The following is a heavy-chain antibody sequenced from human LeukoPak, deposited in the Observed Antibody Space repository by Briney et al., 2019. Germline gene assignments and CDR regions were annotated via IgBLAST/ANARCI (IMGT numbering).Heavy chain of an antibody. Sequence: GESLKISCKGSGYSFTNYWIGWVRQMPGKGLEWMGIIYPGDSDTTYSPSFQGQVTISADKSISTAYLQWSSLKASDTAMYYCARTITMVRGVIIYPNYFDYWGQGTLVTVSS. CDR1: GYSFTNYW. CDR3: ARTITMVRGVIIYPNYFDY. CDR2: IYPGDSDT. D-gene: IGHD3-10*01. J-gene: IGHJ4*02. V-gene: IGHV5-51*01.